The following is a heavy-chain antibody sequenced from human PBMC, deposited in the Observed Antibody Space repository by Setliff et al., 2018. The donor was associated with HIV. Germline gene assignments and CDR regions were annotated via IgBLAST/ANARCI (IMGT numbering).Heavy chain of an antibody. CDR3: ARHHLVDPFDY. Sequence: SETLSRTCTVSGDSISSSSYYWGWIRQPPGKGLEWIGSIFYSGSTYYNPSLKSRLIMSVDTSKNQFSLKLSSVTAADTAVYYCARHHLVDPFDYWGHGTLVTVSS. D-gene: IGHD2-2*01. V-gene: IGHV4-39*01. CDR2: IFYSGST. J-gene: IGHJ4*01. CDR1: GDSISSSSYY.